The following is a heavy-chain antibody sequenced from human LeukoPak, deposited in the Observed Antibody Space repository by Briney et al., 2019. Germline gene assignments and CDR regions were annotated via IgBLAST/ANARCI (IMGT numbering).Heavy chain of an antibody. J-gene: IGHJ6*03. CDR2: IYTSGST. D-gene: IGHD2-15*01. CDR1: GGSISSGSYY. CDR3: ARENCSGGSCYSYYYYYYMDV. Sequence: PSQTLSLTCTVSGGSISSGSYYWSWIRQPAGKGLEWIGRIYTSGSTNYNPSLKSRVTISVDTSKNQFSLKLSSGTAADTAVYYYARENCSGGSCYSYYYYYYMDVWGKGTTVTVSS. V-gene: IGHV4-61*02.